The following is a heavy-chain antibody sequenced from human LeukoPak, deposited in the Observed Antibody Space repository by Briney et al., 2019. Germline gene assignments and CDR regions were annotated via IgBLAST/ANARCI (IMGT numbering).Heavy chain of an antibody. D-gene: IGHD3-16*01. CDR3: ARGRGTHSRPYCFDY. J-gene: IGHJ4*02. CDR2: VSSDGGNT. Sequence: PGGSLRLSCAASGFSFSDSTMYWVRQAPGQGLEYVSAVSSDGGNTYYADSVKGRFTVSRDNSKNTLYLQMGSLRAEDMAVYYCARGRGTHSRPYCFDYWGQGALVTVSS. V-gene: IGHV3-64*02. CDR1: GFSFSDST.